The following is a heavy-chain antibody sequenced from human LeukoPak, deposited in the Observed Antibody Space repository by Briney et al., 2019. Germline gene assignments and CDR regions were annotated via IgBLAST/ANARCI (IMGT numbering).Heavy chain of an antibody. V-gene: IGHV3-21*01. CDR2: ISRSSSYI. J-gene: IGHJ4*02. CDR3: ARGGVSVGGNFDY. D-gene: IGHD4-23*01. Sequence: SGGSLRLSCAASGFTFSSYAMNWVRQAPGKGVEWVSSISRSSSYIYYADSMKGRFTISRDNANNSLFLQMNSLRAEDTAVYYCARGGVSVGGNFDYWGQGTLVTVSS. CDR1: GFTFSSYA.